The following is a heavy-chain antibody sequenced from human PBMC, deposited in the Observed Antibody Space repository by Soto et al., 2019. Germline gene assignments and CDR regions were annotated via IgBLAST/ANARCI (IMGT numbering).Heavy chain of an antibody. CDR1: GGSFSGYY. Sequence: TSETLSLTCAVYGGSFSGYYWSWIRQPPGKGLEWIGEINHSGSTNYNPSLKSRVTISVDTPKNQFSLKLSSVTAADTAVYYCARDKRVAQWLTAPYYYYGMDVWGQGTTVT. J-gene: IGHJ6*02. V-gene: IGHV4-34*01. D-gene: IGHD6-19*01. CDR3: ARDKRVAQWLTAPYYYYGMDV. CDR2: INHSGST.